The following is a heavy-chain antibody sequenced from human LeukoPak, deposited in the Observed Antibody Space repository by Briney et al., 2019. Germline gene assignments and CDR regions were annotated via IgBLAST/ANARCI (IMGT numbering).Heavy chain of an antibody. CDR2: IVVGSGNT. CDR1: GCIFTSSA. J-gene: IGHJ3*02. D-gene: IGHD2-15*01. CDR3: ASGARSNRIDACDI. V-gene: IGHV1-58*02. Sequence: ASVKVSCKASGCIFTSSAMQWVRQARGQRLEWIGWIVVGSGNTNYAQKFQERVTITRDMSTSTAYMELSNLRSEDTAVYYCASGARSNRIDACDIWGQGTMVTVSS.